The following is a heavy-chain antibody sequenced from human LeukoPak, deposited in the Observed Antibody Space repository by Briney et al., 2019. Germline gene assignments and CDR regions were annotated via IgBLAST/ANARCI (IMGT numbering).Heavy chain of an antibody. V-gene: IGHV4-39*01. CDR1: GGSISSSSYY. CDR3: ARQGDSSGYYYGDRPPDY. Sequence: ETLSLTCTVSGGSISSSSYYWGWIRQPPGKGLEWIVSIYYSGSTYYNPSLKSRVTISVDTSKNQFSLKLSSVTAADTAVYYCARQGDSSGYYYGDRPPDYWGQGTLVTVSS. J-gene: IGHJ4*02. D-gene: IGHD3-22*01. CDR2: IYYSGST.